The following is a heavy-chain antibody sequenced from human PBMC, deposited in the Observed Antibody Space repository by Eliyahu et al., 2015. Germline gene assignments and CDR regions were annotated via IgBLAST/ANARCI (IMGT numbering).Heavy chain of an antibody. V-gene: IGHV3-21*01. CDR1: XFTFSDYT. D-gene: IGHD1-1*01. Sequence: EVQLVESGEGLVNPGGSLRLSCAASXFTFSDYTMXWVRQAPGKGLXWVSSIRGGGDYIYYAESVKGRFTISRDNAENSLYLQMNSLRAEDTAVYYCARGVSSTVQTRFHYFDFWGQGALVTVSP. CDR3: ARGVSSTVQTRFHYFDF. J-gene: IGHJ4*02. CDR2: IRGGGDYI.